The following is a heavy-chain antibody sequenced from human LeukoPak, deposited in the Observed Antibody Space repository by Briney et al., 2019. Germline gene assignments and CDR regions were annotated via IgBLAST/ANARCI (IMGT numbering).Heavy chain of an antibody. J-gene: IGHJ4*02. D-gene: IGHD3-22*01. CDR1: GFIVNNNY. CDR2: IYSGGRT. CDR3: ARISYDSSGYFDY. V-gene: IGHV3-66*01. Sequence: GSLRLSCAASGFIVNNNYMSWVRQGPGKGLEWVSVIYSGGRTYYADSVKGRFTISRDNAKNTLYLQMNSLRAEDTAVYYCARISYDSSGYFDYWGQGTLVTVSS.